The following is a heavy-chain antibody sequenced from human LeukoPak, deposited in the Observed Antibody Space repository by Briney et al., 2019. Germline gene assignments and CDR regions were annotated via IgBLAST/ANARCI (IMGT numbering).Heavy chain of an antibody. Sequence: QTLSLTCAISGDSVSSKSSAWNWIRQSPSRGLEWLGRTYYRSKWNNHYAVSVKSRITINADTSKNQFFLQLNSVTPEDTAVYYCARNSADLDYWGRGILVTVSS. CDR3: ARNSADLDY. V-gene: IGHV6-1*01. CDR1: GDSVSSKSSA. CDR2: TYYRSKWNN. D-gene: IGHD1-26*01. J-gene: IGHJ4*02.